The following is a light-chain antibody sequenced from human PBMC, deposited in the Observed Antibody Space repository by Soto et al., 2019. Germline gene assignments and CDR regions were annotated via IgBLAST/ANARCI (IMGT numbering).Light chain of an antibody. Sequence: QSAVTQPASVSGSPGQSITISCTGTSSDVGGYNYVSWYQQHPGKAPKLRIYDVSNRPSGVSNRFSGSKSGNTASLTISGLQADDEADYYCSSYTSSSTLVFGTGTQLTVL. V-gene: IGLV2-14*01. J-gene: IGLJ7*01. CDR1: SSDVGGYNY. CDR2: DVS. CDR3: SSYTSSSTLV.